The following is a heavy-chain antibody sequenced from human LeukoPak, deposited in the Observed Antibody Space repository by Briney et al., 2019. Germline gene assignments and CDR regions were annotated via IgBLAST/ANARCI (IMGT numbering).Heavy chain of an antibody. J-gene: IGHJ4*02. CDR3: VREDFWGGYSNYFDY. D-gene: IGHD3-3*01. CDR2: ITSSGSTI. CDR1: GFTFSDYY. V-gene: IGHV3-11*01. Sequence: GGSLRLSCAASGFTFSDYYMSWIPQAPGKGLEWVSCITSSGSTIYYADSGKGRFTISRDNAKKSLYLQMNSLGAEDTALYYCVREDFWGGYSNYFDYWGQGTLVTVSS.